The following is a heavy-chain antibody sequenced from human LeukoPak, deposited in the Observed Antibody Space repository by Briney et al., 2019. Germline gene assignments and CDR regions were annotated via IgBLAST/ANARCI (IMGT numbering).Heavy chain of an antibody. Sequence: GGSLRLSCAASGFTFSDHYTDWVRQAPGKGLEWVGRTRNKANSYTTEYAASVKGRFTISRDDSKNSLYLQMNSLKTEDTAVYYCALTYYYDSSKNYWGQGTLVTVSS. D-gene: IGHD3-22*01. CDR2: TRNKANSYTT. CDR1: GFTFSDHY. J-gene: IGHJ4*02. CDR3: ALTYYYDSSKNY. V-gene: IGHV3-72*01.